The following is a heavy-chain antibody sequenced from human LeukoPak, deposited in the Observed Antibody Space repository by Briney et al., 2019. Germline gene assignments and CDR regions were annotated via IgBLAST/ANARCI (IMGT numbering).Heavy chain of an antibody. D-gene: IGHD2-2*01. J-gene: IGHJ6*03. V-gene: IGHV3-7*01. CDR2: IKQDGSEK. Sequence: PGGSLRLSCAASGFTFSNYWMSWVRQAPGKGLEWVVNIKQDGSEKHYVDSVKGRFTISRDSAKSSVYLEMNSLSDDDTAVYYCARGLHCSSSSCYAHYYYYYMDVWGKGTTVTVSS. CDR3: ARGLHCSSSSCYAHYYYYYMDV. CDR1: GFTFSNYW.